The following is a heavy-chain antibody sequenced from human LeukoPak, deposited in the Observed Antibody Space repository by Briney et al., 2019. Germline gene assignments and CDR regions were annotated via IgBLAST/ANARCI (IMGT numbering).Heavy chain of an antibody. CDR3: ARSYCSGGSCWVYFDY. CDR1: GGSISSYY. D-gene: IGHD2-15*01. CDR2: IYYSGST. Sequence: SQTLSLTCTVSGGSISSYYWSWIRQPPGKGLEWIGNIYYSGSTNYNPSLKSRVTISVDTSKNQFSLKLSSVTAADTAIYYCARSYCSGGSCWVYFDYWGQGTLVTVSS. J-gene: IGHJ4*02. V-gene: IGHV4-59*08.